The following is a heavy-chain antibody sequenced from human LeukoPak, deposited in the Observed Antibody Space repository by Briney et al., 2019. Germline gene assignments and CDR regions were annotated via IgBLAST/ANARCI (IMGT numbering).Heavy chain of an antibody. J-gene: IGHJ4*02. CDR3: ARVAVGRLYYYDSSGYFDY. CDR2: IYHSGST. CDR1: GGSISSYY. Sequence: PSETLSLTCTVSGGSISSYYWSWIRQPPGKGLEWIGYIYHSGSTYYNPSLKSRVTISVDRSKNQFSLKLSSVTAADTAVYYCARVAVGRLYYYDSSGYFDYWGQGTLVTVSS. D-gene: IGHD3-22*01. V-gene: IGHV4-59*12.